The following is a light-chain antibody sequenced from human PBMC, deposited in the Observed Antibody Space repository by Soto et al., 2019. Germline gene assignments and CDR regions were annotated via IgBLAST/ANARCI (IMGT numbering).Light chain of an antibody. V-gene: IGKV3-15*01. CDR2: GAS. Sequence: EIVMTQSPATLSVSPGERATLSCRASQSVSSKLAWYQQKPGQAPRLLIYGASTRATGIPARFSGSGSETEFTLTISSLQSEDFAVYCCQEYKYSKKFGQGTKVEIK. CDR1: QSVSSK. J-gene: IGKJ1*01. CDR3: QEYKYSKK.